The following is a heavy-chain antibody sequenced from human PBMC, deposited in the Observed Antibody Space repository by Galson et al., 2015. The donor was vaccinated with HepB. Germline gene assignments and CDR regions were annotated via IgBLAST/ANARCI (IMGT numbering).Heavy chain of an antibody. D-gene: IGHD3-22*01. Sequence: SLRLSCAASGFTVSSNYMSWVRQAPGKGLEWVSVIYGGGSTTYADSVKGRFSISRDNSKNTLSLQMSSLRAEDTAVYYCARGTPYNFDTSGYFPLYYLDYWGQGTLVTVSS. J-gene: IGHJ4*02. V-gene: IGHV3-66*02. CDR2: IYGGGST. CDR1: GFTVSSNY. CDR3: ARGTPYNFDTSGYFPLYYLDY.